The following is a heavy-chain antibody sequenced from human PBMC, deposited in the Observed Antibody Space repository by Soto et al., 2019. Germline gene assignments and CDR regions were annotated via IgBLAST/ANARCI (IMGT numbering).Heavy chain of an antibody. D-gene: IGHD2-2*01. CDR3: AREKVTAAKGQNWFEP. CDR1: GCTFSSYA. Sequence: SVKVSCKASGCTFSSYAISWVRQAPGQGLEWMGGIIPIFGTANYAQKFRGRVTITADESMSTAYMELSSLRSEDTAVYYCAREKVTAAKGQNWFEPWGQRTLFSVSS. J-gene: IGHJ5*02. CDR2: IIPIFGTA. V-gene: IGHV1-69*13.